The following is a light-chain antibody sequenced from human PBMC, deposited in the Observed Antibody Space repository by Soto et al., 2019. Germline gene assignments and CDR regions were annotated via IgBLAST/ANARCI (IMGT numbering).Light chain of an antibody. V-gene: IGLV1-51*02. Sequence: QSVLTQPPSVSAAPGQKVTISCSGSSSNIGNNYVSWYQQLPGTAPKLLIYENNLRPSGIPDRFSGSKSGTSATLGITGLXTGDEADYYCGTWDSSLSAGVFGGGTKLTVL. J-gene: IGLJ3*02. CDR1: SSNIGNNY. CDR2: ENN. CDR3: GTWDSSLSAGV.